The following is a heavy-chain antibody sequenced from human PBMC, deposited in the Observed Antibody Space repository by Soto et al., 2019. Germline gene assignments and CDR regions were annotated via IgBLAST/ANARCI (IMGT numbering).Heavy chain of an antibody. V-gene: IGHV3-30*02. CDR1: GFTFSTYG. CDR3: AKDIWGYSRRNWFDP. CDR2: IWYDGSNK. J-gene: IGHJ5*02. D-gene: IGHD6-13*01. Sequence: QVQLVESGGGVVQPGGSLRLSCATSGFTFSTYGMQWARQAPGKGLEWVAYIWYDGSNKFYADSVKGRFTISRDNYRGTLYLQMNSLRGDDTGVYYCAKDIWGYSRRNWFDPWGQGTQVTVSS.